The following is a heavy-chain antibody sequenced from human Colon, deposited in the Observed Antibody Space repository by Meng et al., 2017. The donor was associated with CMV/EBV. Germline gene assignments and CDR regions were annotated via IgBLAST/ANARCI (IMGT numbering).Heavy chain of an antibody. CDR2: ISYSGTT. CDR1: GASVSSTSYY. CDR3: ARGGRRRNSDGRGYSLIWFDP. V-gene: IGHV4-39*07. J-gene: IGHJ5*02. Sequence: SETLSLTCTVSGASVSSTSYYWGWLRQPPGKGLEWLGSISYSGTTYYNPSLKSRPTISIDTSRNQCSLSLSSVTAADTAVYSCARGGRRRNSDGRGYSLIWFDPWGLGTQVTVSS. D-gene: IGHD3-22*01.